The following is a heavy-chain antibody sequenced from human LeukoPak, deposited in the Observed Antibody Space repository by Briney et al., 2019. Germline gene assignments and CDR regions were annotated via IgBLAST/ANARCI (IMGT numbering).Heavy chain of an antibody. D-gene: IGHD2-2*01. Sequence: GGSLRLSCAASGFTFSSYGMHWVRQAPGKGLEWVAVIWYDGSNKYYADSVKGRFTISRDNSENTLYLQMNSLRAEDTAVYYCAREVYCSSTSCYSYYYYGMDVWGQGTTVTVSS. J-gene: IGHJ6*02. CDR2: IWYDGSNK. V-gene: IGHV3-33*08. CDR3: AREVYCSSTSCYSYYYYGMDV. CDR1: GFTFSSYG.